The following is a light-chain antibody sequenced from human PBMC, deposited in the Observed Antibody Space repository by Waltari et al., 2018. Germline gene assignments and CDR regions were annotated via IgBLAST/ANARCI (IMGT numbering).Light chain of an antibody. CDR3: QAWDSSTASVV. Sequence: SYELTQPPSVSVSPGQTANITCSGDKLGDKYACWYQQKPGQSPVLVIYQDRKRPSGIPERFSGSNSGNTATLTISGTQAMDEADYYCQAWDSSTASVVFGGGTKLTVL. J-gene: IGLJ2*01. V-gene: IGLV3-1*01. CDR2: QDR. CDR1: KLGDKY.